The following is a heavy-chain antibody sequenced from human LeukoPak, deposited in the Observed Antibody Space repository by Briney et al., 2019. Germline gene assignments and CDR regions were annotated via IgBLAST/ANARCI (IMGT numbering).Heavy chain of an antibody. D-gene: IGHD3-9*01. CDR3: AKAQASIDPFDI. Sequence: GSLELSCGGSGFPFNHYAMGLVRPAPGKGLEWVSSIRGGGGRTFYADSVKGRSTIARDNTKNILYVKMNRLRDEATDIYSCAKAQASIDPFDIWGQGTPVTVSS. V-gene: IGHV3-23*01. J-gene: IGHJ3*02. CDR2: IRGGGGRT. CDR1: GFPFNHYA.